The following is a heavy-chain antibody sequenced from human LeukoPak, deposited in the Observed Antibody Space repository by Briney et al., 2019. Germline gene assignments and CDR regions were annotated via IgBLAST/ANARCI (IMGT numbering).Heavy chain of an antibody. CDR1: GFTFSSFW. CDR3: ARDLPAIAVAGTQY. D-gene: IGHD6-19*01. J-gene: IGHJ4*02. CDR2: IKQDGSEK. Sequence: GGSLRLSCEASGFTFSSFWMSWVRQAPGKGLEWVANIKQDGSEKSFVDSVKGRFTISRDNSKNTLYLQMNSLRAEDTAVYYCARDLPAIAVAGTQYWGQGTLVTVSS. V-gene: IGHV3-7*01.